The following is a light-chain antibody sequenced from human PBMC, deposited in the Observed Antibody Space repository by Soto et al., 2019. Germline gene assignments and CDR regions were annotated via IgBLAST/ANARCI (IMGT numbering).Light chain of an antibody. V-gene: IGKV3-20*01. CDR2: GAS. Sequence: EIVLSQSPGTLSLSRGERGRVACRSSQSVSSSYLAWYQQKPGQAPRLLIYGASSRATGIPDRFSGSGSGTDSTLTISRLEPEDFAVYYCQQYGSSPRLTFGGGTKV. CDR1: QSVSSSY. J-gene: IGKJ4*01. CDR3: QQYGSSPRLT.